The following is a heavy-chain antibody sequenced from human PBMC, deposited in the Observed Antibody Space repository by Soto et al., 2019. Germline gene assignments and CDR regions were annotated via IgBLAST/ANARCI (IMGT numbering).Heavy chain of an antibody. D-gene: IGHD2-21*02. CDR2: VNPSGGHT. CDR3: ARGGHVVVVTAALDY. CDR1: GDTFTDYY. V-gene: IGHV1-46*01. Sequence: QVQLVQSGAEVKKPGASVKVSCKASGDTFTDYYIHWVRQAPGQGLEWMGTVNPSGGHTTYAQHFPGRMTMTRDNSPSTIYLELTRLTSEDTAVYYCARGGHVVVVTAALDYWGQGTLVTVSS. J-gene: IGHJ4*02.